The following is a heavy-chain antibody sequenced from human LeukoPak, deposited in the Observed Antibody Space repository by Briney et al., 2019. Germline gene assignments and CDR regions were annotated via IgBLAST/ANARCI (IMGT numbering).Heavy chain of an antibody. CDR3: ARGLSQRWLRDGVVGY. CDR2: MNPNSGNT. Sequence: ASVKVSCKPSGYTFTSYALSWVRQATGQGLEWMGWMNPNSGNTGYAQKFQGRVTMTRNTSISTAYMELSSLRSEDTAVYYCARGLSQRWLRDGVVGYWGQGTLVTVSS. V-gene: IGHV1-8*02. J-gene: IGHJ4*02. D-gene: IGHD5-24*01. CDR1: GYTFTSYA.